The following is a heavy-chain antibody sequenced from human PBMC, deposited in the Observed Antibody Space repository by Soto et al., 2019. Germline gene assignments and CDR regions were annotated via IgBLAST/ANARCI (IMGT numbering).Heavy chain of an antibody. D-gene: IGHD6-13*01. J-gene: IGHJ4*02. CDR1: GYTFTSFG. V-gene: IGHV1-18*01. CDR3: ATGAPVIAAHVX. CDR2: VNTYNGNT. Sequence: ASVKVSCKASGYTFTSFGVNWVRQAPGQGLEWIGCVNTYNGNTKYSKKFQGRVTMTADTSTSKAYMEVGSLRSDDTAIYYCATGAPVIAAHVXWGQGTPLTVSX.